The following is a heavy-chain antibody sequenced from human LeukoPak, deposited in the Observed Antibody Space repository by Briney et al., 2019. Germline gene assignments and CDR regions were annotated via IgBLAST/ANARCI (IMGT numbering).Heavy chain of an antibody. V-gene: IGHV3-33*06. J-gene: IGHJ3*02. Sequence: AGGSLRLSCAASGFTFNNYGMHWVRQAPGKGLEWVAVIWYDGSHKYYADSVKGRFTISRDNSKNTLYLQMNSLRAEDTAVYYCAKVTQTRPGAFDIWGQGTMVTVSS. CDR3: AKVTQTRPGAFDI. CDR1: GFTFNNYG. CDR2: IWYDGSHK. D-gene: IGHD3-10*01.